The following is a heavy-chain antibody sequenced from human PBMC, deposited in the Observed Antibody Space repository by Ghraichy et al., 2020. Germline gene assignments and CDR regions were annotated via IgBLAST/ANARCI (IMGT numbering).Heavy chain of an antibody. Sequence: GGSLRLSCAASGFTFSSYSMNWVRQAPGKGLEWVSSISSSSSYIYYADSVKGRFTISRDNAKNSLYLQMNSLRAEDTAVYYCARAPGGYEFDAFDIWGQGTMVTVSS. J-gene: IGHJ3*02. CDR1: GFTFSSYS. CDR2: ISSSSSYI. CDR3: ARAPGGYEFDAFDI. V-gene: IGHV3-21*01. D-gene: IGHD5-12*01.